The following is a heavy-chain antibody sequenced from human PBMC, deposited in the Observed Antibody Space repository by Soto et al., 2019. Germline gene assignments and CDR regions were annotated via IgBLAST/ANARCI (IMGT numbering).Heavy chain of an antibody. J-gene: IGHJ4*02. CDR3: ARSQGAYLYDSSGFYLDY. CDR2: INHSGTT. Sequence: PSETLSLTCVVYGGSLSGYYWSWVRQPPGKGLEWMGEINHSGTTNYNPSLKSRVTISVDTSKTHFSLRLSSVTAADTAVYYCARSQGAYLYDSSGFYLDYWGQGTLVTVYS. D-gene: IGHD3-22*01. CDR1: GGSLSGYY. V-gene: IGHV4-34*01.